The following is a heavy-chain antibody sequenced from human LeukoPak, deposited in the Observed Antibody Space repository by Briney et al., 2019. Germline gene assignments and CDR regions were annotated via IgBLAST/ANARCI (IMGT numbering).Heavy chain of an antibody. J-gene: IGHJ4*02. V-gene: IGHV1-69*04. CDR2: IIPILGIA. CDR1: GGTFSSYA. Sequence: SVKVSCKASGGTFSSYAISWVRQAPGQGLEWMGRIIPILGIANYAQEFQGRVTITADKSTSTAYMELSSLRSEDTAVYYCASVVVVPAAFATGLDYWGQGTLVTVSS. D-gene: IGHD2-2*01. CDR3: ASVVVVPAAFATGLDY.